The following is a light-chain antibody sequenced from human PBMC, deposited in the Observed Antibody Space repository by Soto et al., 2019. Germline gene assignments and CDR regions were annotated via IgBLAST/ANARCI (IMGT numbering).Light chain of an antibody. J-gene: IGKJ1*01. CDR1: QSFSATY. V-gene: IGKV3-20*01. CDR2: GAS. Sequence: IVLTQSPGTLSLSPGERATLSCRASQSFSATYLAWYQQKPGRAPRLLIYGASSRATGIPDRFSGSGSGTDFTLTISRLEPEDFAVYYCQQYGSSRTFGQGTKVEIK. CDR3: QQYGSSRT.